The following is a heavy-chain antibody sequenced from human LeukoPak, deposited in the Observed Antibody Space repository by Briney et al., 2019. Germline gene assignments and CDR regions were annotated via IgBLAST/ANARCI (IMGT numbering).Heavy chain of an antibody. CDR1: GFTFSSYS. Sequence: PGGSLRLSCAASGFTFSSYSMNWVRQAPGKGLEWVSYISSSSSTIYYADSVKGRFTISRDNAKNSLYLQMNSLRAEDTAVYYCAREGGGDYQDYYYYGMDVWGQGTTVTVSS. CDR3: AREGGGDYQDYYYYGMDV. J-gene: IGHJ6*02. D-gene: IGHD4-17*01. CDR2: ISSSSSTI. V-gene: IGHV3-48*04.